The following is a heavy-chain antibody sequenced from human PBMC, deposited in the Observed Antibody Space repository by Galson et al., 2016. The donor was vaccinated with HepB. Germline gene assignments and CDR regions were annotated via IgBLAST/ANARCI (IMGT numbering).Heavy chain of an antibody. CDR3: AKERLVRRIFDR. J-gene: IGHJ4*02. CDR1: GFVFSNFG. D-gene: IGHD1-1*01. CDR2: ISTRRTT. V-gene: IGHV3-23*01. Sequence: SLRLSCAASGFVFSNFGLSWVRQAPGKGLEWVASISTRRTTYYSDSAQGRFTTSRDNSNNALYLQMNGLRAEDTSVYYCAKERLVRRIFDRWGQGTLLTVSS.